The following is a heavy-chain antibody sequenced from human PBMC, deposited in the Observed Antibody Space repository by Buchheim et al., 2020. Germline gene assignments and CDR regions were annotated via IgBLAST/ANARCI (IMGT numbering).Heavy chain of an antibody. D-gene: IGHD3-10*01. CDR2: ISGSGGST. Sequence: EVQLLESGGGLVQPGGSLRLSCAASGFTFSSYAMSWVRQAPGKGLEWVSAISGSGGSTYYADSVKGRFTISREHSKNTLYLQMNSLRAEDTAVYYCAKESYYGSGSYTGWFDPWGQGTL. CDR1: GFTFSSYA. V-gene: IGHV3-23*01. J-gene: IGHJ5*02. CDR3: AKESYYGSGSYTGWFDP.